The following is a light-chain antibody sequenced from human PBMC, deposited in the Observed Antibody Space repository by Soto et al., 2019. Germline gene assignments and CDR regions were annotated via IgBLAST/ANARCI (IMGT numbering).Light chain of an antibody. V-gene: IGKV1-9*01. J-gene: IGKJ1*01. CDR2: AAS. Sequence: IQVTQSPSSLSASVGDRVTITCGASQDISSYLAWYQQKPGKAPTLLIYAASTLQSGVPSRFSGSGSGTDFTLTISSLQPEDFATYYCQQYHNYPRTFGQGTKVDIK. CDR1: QDISSY. CDR3: QQYHNYPRT.